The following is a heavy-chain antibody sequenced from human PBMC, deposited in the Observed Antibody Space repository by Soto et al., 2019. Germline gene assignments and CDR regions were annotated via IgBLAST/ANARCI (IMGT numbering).Heavy chain of an antibody. J-gene: IGHJ4*02. V-gene: IGHV3-23*01. D-gene: IGHD2-15*01. CDR1: GFTFSNYA. Sequence: EVQLLESGGGLVQPGGSLRLSCAASGFTFSNYAMNWVRQAPGKGLEWVSAIGGTGGSTYYADSVKGRFTISRDNSKNTLYLQMNSLRAEDTAVYYCAKEKGYCSGGGCYSLVPEYWGQGTLVTVSS. CDR3: AKEKGYCSGGGCYSLVPEY. CDR2: IGGTGGST.